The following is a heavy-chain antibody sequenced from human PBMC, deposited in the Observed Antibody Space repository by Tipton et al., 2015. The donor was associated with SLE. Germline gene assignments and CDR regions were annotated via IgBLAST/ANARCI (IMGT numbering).Heavy chain of an antibody. D-gene: IGHD3-3*01. V-gene: IGHV4-59*01. CDR3: ARGGGGFWSGYYQIDY. Sequence: LRLSCTVSGGSISSYYWSWIRQSPGKGLEWIGYIYYSGSTNYNPSLKSRVTISVDTSKNQFSLKLSSMTAADTAVYYCARGGGGFWSGYYQIDYWGQGTLVTVSS. CDR1: GGSISSYY. J-gene: IGHJ4*02. CDR2: IYYSGST.